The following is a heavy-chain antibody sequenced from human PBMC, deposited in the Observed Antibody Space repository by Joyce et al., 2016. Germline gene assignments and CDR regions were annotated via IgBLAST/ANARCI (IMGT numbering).Heavy chain of an antibody. Sequence: EVQLVESGGVVVQPGGSLRLSCAASGFTFDDYTMHWVRQATGKGLEWVSLISWDGGSTYYVDAVKGRFAISRDNSKNSLYLQMNSLRTEDTALYYCAKDRGGFGVVISSYLDYWGQGTLVTVSS. V-gene: IGHV3-43*01. D-gene: IGHD3-3*01. CDR1: GFTFDDYT. J-gene: IGHJ4*02. CDR2: ISWDGGST. CDR3: AKDRGGFGVVISSYLDY.